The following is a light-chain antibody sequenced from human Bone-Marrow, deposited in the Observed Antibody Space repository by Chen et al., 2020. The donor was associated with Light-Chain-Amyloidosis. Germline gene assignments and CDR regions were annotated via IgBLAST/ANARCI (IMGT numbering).Light chain of an antibody. CDR2: EDD. CDR1: SGSIATNY. V-gene: IGLV6-57*01. J-gene: IGLJ3*02. CDR3: QSYQGSSQGV. Sequence: NSILTQPHSASESPGQTVIISCPGCSGSIATNYVQWYQQRPGSSPTTVIYEDDQRPSGVPDRFSGSIDRSDNSASLTISGLKTEDEADYYCQSYQGSSQGVFGGGTKLTVL.